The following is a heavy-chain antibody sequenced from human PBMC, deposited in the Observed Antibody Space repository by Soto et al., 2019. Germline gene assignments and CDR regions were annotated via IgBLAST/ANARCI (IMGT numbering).Heavy chain of an antibody. D-gene: IGHD2-15*01. Sequence: GGSLRLSCAASGFSFSDYLMSWIRQAPGKGLEWVSYVSSGGITYYADFVKGQFTISRDNAKNSLYLQMNSLRAEDTAVYYCARDRVDDFYAFDIWGQGTMVTVSS. CDR3: ARDRVDDFYAFDI. J-gene: IGHJ3*02. CDR1: GFSFSDYL. V-gene: IGHV3-11*01. CDR2: VSSGGIT.